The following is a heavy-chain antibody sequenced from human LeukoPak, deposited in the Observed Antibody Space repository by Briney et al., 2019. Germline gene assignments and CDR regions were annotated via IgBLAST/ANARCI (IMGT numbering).Heavy chain of an antibody. D-gene: IGHD2/OR15-2a*01. Sequence: PGGSLRLSCAASGFTFSSYAMSWVRQAPGKGLEWVSSTSGSGITTYYGDSVKGRFTTSRDNSKNTLYLQMNSLRAEDTAVYYCARISTSSPSDHWGQGTLVTVSS. CDR1: GFTFSSYA. V-gene: IGHV3-23*01. CDR3: ARISTSSPSDH. J-gene: IGHJ4*02. CDR2: TSGSGITT.